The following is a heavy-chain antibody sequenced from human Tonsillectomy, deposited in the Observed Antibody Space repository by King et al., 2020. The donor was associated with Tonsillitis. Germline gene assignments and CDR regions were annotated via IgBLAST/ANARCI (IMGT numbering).Heavy chain of an antibody. J-gene: IGHJ3*01. V-gene: IGHV3-21*01. D-gene: IGHD2-15*01. CDR1: GFTFSTYA. CDR3: ARPYCSGERCYQRNDAFDL. CDR2: INSVGRYI. Sequence: VQLVESGGGLVKPGGSLRLSCAASGFTFSTYAMTWVRQAPGKGLEWVSSINSVGRYIYYANSVRGRFTISRVNAKNSLCLEMNSLGAEDAALYSCARPYCSGERCYQRNDAFDLWGLGTMVTVSS.